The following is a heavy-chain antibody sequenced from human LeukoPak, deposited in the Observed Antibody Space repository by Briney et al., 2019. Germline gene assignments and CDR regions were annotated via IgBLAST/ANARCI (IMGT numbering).Heavy chain of an antibody. CDR3: ARSLPDYFDY. CDR1: GFTFDDYA. J-gene: IGHJ4*02. V-gene: IGHV3-43*02. Sequence: GGSLRLSCAASGFTFDDYAMHWVRQAPGKGLVWVSLISGDGGTTYSADSVKGRFTISRDNSKNSLYLQMNSLRTEDTALYYCARSLPDYFDYWGQGTLVTVSS. CDR2: ISGDGGTT.